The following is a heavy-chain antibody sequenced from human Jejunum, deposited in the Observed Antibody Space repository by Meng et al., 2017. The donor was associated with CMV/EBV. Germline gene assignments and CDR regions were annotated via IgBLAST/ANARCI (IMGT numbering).Heavy chain of an antibody. Sequence: YYMHWVRQAPGHGLEWMGWINPNSGGTNFAQNFQGRVTMTRDTSISTAYMALSRLRSDDTAVYFCARARTPGPTEKLLREVYPFDIWGQGTVVTVSS. J-gene: IGHJ3*02. CDR3: ARARTPGPTEKLLREVYPFDI. CDR2: INPNSGGT. CDR1: YY. V-gene: IGHV1-2*02. D-gene: IGHD2-15*01.